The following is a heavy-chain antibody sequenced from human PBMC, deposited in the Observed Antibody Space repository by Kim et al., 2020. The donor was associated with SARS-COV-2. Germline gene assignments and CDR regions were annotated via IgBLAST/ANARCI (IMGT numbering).Heavy chain of an antibody. Sequence: ASVKVSCKVSGYTLTELSMHWVRQAPGKGLEWMGGFDPEDGETIYAQKFQGRVTMTEDTSTDTAYMELSSLRSEDTAVYYCATNPYLGPAMVYSGFDYWGQGTLVTVSS. CDR2: FDPEDGET. V-gene: IGHV1-24*01. CDR1: GYTLTELS. D-gene: IGHD5-18*01. CDR3: ATNPYLGPAMVYSGFDY. J-gene: IGHJ4*02.